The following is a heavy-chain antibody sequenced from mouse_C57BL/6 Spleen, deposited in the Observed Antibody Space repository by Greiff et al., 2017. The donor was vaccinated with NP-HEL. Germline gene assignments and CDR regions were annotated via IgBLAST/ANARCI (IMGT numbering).Heavy chain of an antibody. CDR2: IYPSDSET. CDR1: GYTFTSYW. D-gene: IGHD1-1*01. J-gene: IGHJ3*01. Sequence: QVQLQQPGAELVRPGSSVKLSCKASGYTFTSYWMAWVKQRPGQGLEWIGNIYPSDSETHYNQKFKDKATLTVDKSSSTAYMQLSSLTSEDSAVYYCARETVVGAYWGQGTLVTVSA. V-gene: IGHV1-61*01. CDR3: ARETVVGAY.